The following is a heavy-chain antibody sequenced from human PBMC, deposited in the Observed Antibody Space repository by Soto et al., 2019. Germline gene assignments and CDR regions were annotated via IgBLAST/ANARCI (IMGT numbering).Heavy chain of an antibody. V-gene: IGHV4-38-2*01. CDR2: IYHSGST. CDR1: GYSISSGYY. Sequence: SETLSLTCAVSGYSISSGYYWGWIRQPPGKGLEWIGSIYHSGSTYYNPSLKSRVTISVDTSKNQFSLKLSSVTAADTAVYYCARAPFTSIGYSSGYYYATGCNWFDPWGQGTLVTVSS. CDR3: ARAPFTSIGYSSGYYYATGCNWFDP. D-gene: IGHD3-22*01. J-gene: IGHJ5*02.